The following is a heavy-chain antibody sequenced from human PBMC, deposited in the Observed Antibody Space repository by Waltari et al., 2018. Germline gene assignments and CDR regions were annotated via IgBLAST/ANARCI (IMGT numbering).Heavy chain of an antibody. CDR1: GFSLNTGAPA. Sequence: QITLKESGPTLVKPTKTLTLTCTFSGFSLNTGAPAVGWLRQPPGKALEWLALVFCNDEKRYSPFLKSRLTITNDTSINRVVLTRTNMYPADTATYYCARRPGYNWHSPETFDIWGQGTMVSVSS. CDR3: ARRPGYNWHSPETFDI. D-gene: IGHD1-7*01. CDR2: VFCNDEK. V-gene: IGHV2-5*01. J-gene: IGHJ3*02.